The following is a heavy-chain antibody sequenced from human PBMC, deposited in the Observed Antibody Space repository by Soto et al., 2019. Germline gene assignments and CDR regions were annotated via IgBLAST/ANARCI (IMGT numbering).Heavy chain of an antibody. J-gene: IGHJ6*03. D-gene: IGHD3-10*01. V-gene: IGHV3-21*01. Sequence: PGGSLRLSCAASGFTFSSYSMNWVRQAPGKGLEWVSSISSSSSNIYYADSVKGRFTISRDNAKNSLYLQMNSLRAEDTAVYYCARVGTHYYYYMDVWGKGTTVTVS. CDR1: GFTFSSYS. CDR3: ARVGTHYYYYMDV. CDR2: ISSSSSNI.